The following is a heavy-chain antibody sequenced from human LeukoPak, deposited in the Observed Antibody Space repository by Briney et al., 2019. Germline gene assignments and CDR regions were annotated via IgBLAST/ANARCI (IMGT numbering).Heavy chain of an antibody. V-gene: IGHV3-7*03. J-gene: IGHJ4*02. CDR1: GFTFRNYW. Sequence: PGGSLRLSCAASGFTFRNYWMSWVRQVPGKGLEWVVNINEGGNEKNYVDSVKGRFTADRDNAQNSLYLQMNSLRVEDTAVYYCARHPNSNWDYWGQGTLVTVSS. CDR2: INEGGNEK. CDR3: ARHPNSNWDY. D-gene: IGHD6-13*01.